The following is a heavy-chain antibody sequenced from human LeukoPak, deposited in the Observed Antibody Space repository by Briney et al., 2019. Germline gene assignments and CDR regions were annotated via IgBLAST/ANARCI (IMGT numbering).Heavy chain of an antibody. Sequence: ASVKVSCKASGYTFTGYYMHWVRQAPGQGLEWMGWINPNSGGANYAQKFQGRVTMTRDTSIGTAYMELSRLRSDDTAVYYCAREETNFDYWGQGTLVTVSS. V-gene: IGHV1-2*02. CDR3: AREETNFDY. J-gene: IGHJ4*02. CDR1: GYTFTGYY. CDR2: INPNSGGA.